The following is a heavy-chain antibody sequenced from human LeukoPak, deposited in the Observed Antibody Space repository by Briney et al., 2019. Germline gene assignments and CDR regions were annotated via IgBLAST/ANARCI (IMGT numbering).Heavy chain of an antibody. CDR2: IYWHDGK. Sequence: ESGPTLVNPTQTLTLTCTFSGFSLSTDGVGVGWIRQPPGKALERLATIYWHDGKCYSASLQSRLTITTDTSKNQVVPTLTNMDPVDTATYYCARRAYGSGSYYSVPFDYWGQGTLVSVSS. V-gene: IGHV2-5*01. J-gene: IGHJ4*02. CDR3: ARRAYGSGSYYSVPFDY. D-gene: IGHD3-10*01. CDR1: GFSLSTDGVG.